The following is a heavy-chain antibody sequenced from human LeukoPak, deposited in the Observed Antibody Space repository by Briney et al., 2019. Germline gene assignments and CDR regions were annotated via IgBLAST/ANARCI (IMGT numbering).Heavy chain of an antibody. V-gene: IGHV4-30-4*08. J-gene: IGHJ6*03. Sequence: SETLSLTCTVSGGSISSGDYYWSWIRQPPGKGLEWIGYIYYSGSTYYNPSLKSRVTISVDTSKNQFSLKLSSMTAADTAVYYCARESGKTTVVTPGGRYYYMDVWGKGTTVTVSS. D-gene: IGHD4-23*01. CDR1: GGSISSGDYY. CDR2: IYYSGST. CDR3: ARESGKTTVVTPGGRYYYMDV.